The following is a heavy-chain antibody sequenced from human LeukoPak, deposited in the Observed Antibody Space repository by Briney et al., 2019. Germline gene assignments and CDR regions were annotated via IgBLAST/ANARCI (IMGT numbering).Heavy chain of an antibody. Sequence: SVKVSCKASGGTFSSYAISWVRQAPGQGLEWMGGIIPIFGTANYAQKFQGRVTITADESTSTAYMELSSLRSEGTAVYYCARVPGGVSSGYYYYYFDYWGQGTLVTVSS. V-gene: IGHV1-69*13. D-gene: IGHD3-22*01. J-gene: IGHJ4*02. CDR3: ARVPGGVSSGYYYYYFDY. CDR2: IIPIFGTA. CDR1: GGTFSSYA.